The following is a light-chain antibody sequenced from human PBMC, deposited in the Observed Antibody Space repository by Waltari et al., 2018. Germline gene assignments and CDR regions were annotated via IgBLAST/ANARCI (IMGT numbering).Light chain of an antibody. CDR2: ADS. CDR3: QTWDSNIFV. V-gene: IGLV3-1*01. J-gene: IGLJ1*01. Sequence: SFELTQPSSVSVSPGQTASLPCSGRHLGSNWTSWYQQKAGQSPVLVIYADSERPSGVPGRFSAARSGDTVTLNISGTQDLDEADYYCQTWDSNIFVFGPGTKVTVL. CDR1: HLGSNW.